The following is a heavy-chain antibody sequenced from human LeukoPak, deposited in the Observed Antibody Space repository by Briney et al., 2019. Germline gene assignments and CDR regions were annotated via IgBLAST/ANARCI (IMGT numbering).Heavy chain of an antibody. V-gene: IGHV4-38-2*02. Sequence: SETLSLTCTVSGYSNSSGYYWGWIRQPPGKGLEWIGSIYHSGSTYYNPSLKSRVTISVDTSKNQFSLKLSSVTAADTAVYYCARDLLYSSSWAYFDYWGQGTLVTVSS. D-gene: IGHD6-13*01. CDR1: GYSNSSGYY. CDR2: IYHSGST. J-gene: IGHJ4*02. CDR3: ARDLLYSSSWAYFDY.